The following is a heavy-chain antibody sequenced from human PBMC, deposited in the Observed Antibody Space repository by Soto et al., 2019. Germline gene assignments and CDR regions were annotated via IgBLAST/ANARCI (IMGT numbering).Heavy chain of an antibody. CDR1: GYTFTSYG. Sequence: ASVKVSCKASGYTFTSYGISWVRQAPGQGLEWMGWISAYNGNTNYAQKLQGRVTMTTDTSTSTAYMELRSLRSDDTAVYYCARDNRYFDWSVSDYGIDVWGQGPTITV. D-gene: IGHD3-9*01. J-gene: IGHJ6*02. V-gene: IGHV1-18*04. CDR2: ISAYNGNT. CDR3: ARDNRYFDWSVSDYGIDV.